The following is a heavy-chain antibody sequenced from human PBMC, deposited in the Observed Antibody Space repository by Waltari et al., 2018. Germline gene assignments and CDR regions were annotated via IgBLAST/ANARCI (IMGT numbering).Heavy chain of an antibody. CDR3: ARGNTKYGMDV. CDR1: SFTVSSYH. CDR2: LYHAGNT. D-gene: IGHD3-10*01. Sequence: EVQLVESGGHLIQPGGSLRLSCAASSFTVSSYHMNWVRQAPGKGLEWVSMLYHAGNTYYADSVKGRFTFSRDNSKNTLYLQMNSLRAEDTAVYYCARGNTKYGMDVWGQGTTVTVSS. V-gene: IGHV3-53*01. J-gene: IGHJ6*02.